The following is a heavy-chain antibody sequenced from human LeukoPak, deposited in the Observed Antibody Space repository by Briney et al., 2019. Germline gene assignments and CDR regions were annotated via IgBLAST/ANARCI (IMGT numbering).Heavy chain of an antibody. CDR1: GFTFSSYA. Sequence: SGGSLRLSCAASGFTFSSYAMHWVRQAPGKGLEWVAVISYDGSNKYYADSMKGRFTISRDNSKNTLYLQMNSLRAEDTAVYYCARAPYFYGSGSYPVDWGQGTLVTVSS. CDR2: ISYDGSNK. CDR3: ARAPYFYGSGSYPVD. J-gene: IGHJ4*02. D-gene: IGHD3-10*01. V-gene: IGHV3-30-3*01.